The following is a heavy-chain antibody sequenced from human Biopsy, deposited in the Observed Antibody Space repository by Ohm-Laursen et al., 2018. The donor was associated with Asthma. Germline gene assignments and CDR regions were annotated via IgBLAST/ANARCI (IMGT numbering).Heavy chain of an antibody. CDR1: GGTFNTYV. Sequence: SVTVSCKSLGGTFNTYVIGWARQAPGQGLECQGVIHSVFGTTTYPQKFQDRLTITADDSTSTVFMELSSLRSEDPAVYYCARKAGSCISRTCYSLDFWGQGTLVTVSS. D-gene: IGHD2-2*01. CDR3: ARKAGSCISRTCYSLDF. J-gene: IGHJ4*02. CDR2: IHSVFGTT. V-gene: IGHV1-69*13.